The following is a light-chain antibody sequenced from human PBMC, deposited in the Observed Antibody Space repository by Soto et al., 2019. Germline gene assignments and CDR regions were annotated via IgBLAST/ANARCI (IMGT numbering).Light chain of an antibody. CDR3: QQFDNLPLT. Sequence: DIQMTQSPSSLSASVGDRVTITCQASQDISNYLNWYQQKPGKAPKILIYDASVLEAGVPSRFSGGGSGTHFTLPISSLQAEDVATYYCQQFDNLPLTFGGGTKVAIK. CDR1: QDISNY. V-gene: IGKV1-33*01. CDR2: DAS. J-gene: IGKJ4*01.